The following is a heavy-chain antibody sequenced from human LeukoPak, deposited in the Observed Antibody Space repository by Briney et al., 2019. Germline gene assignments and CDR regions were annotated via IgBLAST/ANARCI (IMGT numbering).Heavy chain of an antibody. Sequence: SETLSLTCAVYGGSFSGYYWSWIRQPPGKGLEWIGEINHSGSTNYNPSLRSRVTISVDTSKNQFSLKLSSVTAADTAVYYCARGVPPPDIVVVPAALTRFDPWGQGTLVTVSS. V-gene: IGHV4-34*01. D-gene: IGHD2-2*01. CDR2: INHSGST. CDR3: ARGVPPPDIVVVPAALTRFDP. J-gene: IGHJ5*02. CDR1: GGSFSGYY.